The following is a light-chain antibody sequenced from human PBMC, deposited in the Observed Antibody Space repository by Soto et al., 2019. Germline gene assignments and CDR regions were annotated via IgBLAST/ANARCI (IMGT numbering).Light chain of an antibody. CDR1: SSDVGGYNY. Sequence: QSVLTQPASVSGSPGQSITISCTGTSSDVGGYNYVSWYQQHPGKAPKLMIYEVSNRPSGVSNRFSGSKSGNTASLTISGLQAEDEAGYYCSSYTTSSTLDVVFGGGTQLNVL. CDR3: SSYTTSSTLDVV. V-gene: IGLV2-14*01. J-gene: IGLJ2*01. CDR2: EVS.